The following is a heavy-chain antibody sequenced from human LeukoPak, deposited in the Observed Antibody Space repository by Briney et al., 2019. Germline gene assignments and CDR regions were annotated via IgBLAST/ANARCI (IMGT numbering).Heavy chain of an antibody. CDR1: GGSVSSGSYY. D-gene: IGHD3-10*01. V-gene: IGHV4-61*01. CDR2: IYYSGST. CDR3: ARDRYYGSGSIGYYYGMDV. Sequence: SETLFLTCTVSGGSVSSGSYYWSWIRQPPGKGLEWIGYIYYSGSTNYNPSLKSRVTISVDTSKNQFSLKLSSVTAADTAVYYCARDRYYGSGSIGYYYGMDVWGQGTTVTVSS. J-gene: IGHJ6*02.